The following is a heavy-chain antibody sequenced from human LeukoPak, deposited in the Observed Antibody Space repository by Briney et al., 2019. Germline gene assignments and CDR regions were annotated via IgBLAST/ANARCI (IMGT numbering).Heavy chain of an antibody. V-gene: IGHV1-46*01. CDR1: GYTFTSYY. CDR3: ARGGPYCGGDCYYFDF. D-gene: IGHD2-21*02. J-gene: IGHJ4*02. CDR2: INPSGGST. Sequence: GASVNVSCKASGYTFTSYYMHWVRQAPGQGLEWVGKINPSGGSTTYAQKFQGRVTTARDTSTSTVYMELSSLISEDTAVYYCARGGPYCGGDCYYFDFWGQGTLVTVSS.